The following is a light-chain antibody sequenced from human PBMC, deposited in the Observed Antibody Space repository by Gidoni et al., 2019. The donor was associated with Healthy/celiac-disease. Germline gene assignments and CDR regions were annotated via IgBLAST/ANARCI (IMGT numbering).Light chain of an antibody. J-gene: IGKJ3*01. CDR1: QSLLHSNGYNY. CDR2: LGS. CDR3: MQALQTPFT. Sequence: DIVMTQSPLSLPVTPGEPASISCRSSQSLLHSNGYNYLDWYLQKPGQSPQLLIYLGSNRASGVPDRFSGSGSGTDFTLKISRVEAEDVGVYYCMQALQTPFTFGPXTKVEIK. V-gene: IGKV2-28*01.